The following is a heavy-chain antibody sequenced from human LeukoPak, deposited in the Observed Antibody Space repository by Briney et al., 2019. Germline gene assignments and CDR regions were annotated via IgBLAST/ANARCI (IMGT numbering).Heavy chain of an antibody. D-gene: IGHD4-11*01. CDR2: ISSSSTTT. J-gene: IGHJ4*02. CDR1: GFTFRNYG. Sequence: GGSLRLSCAASGFTFRNYGMNWVRQAPGKGLEWVSYISSSSTTTECAESVKGRFTISRDNAKMSLYLQVRSLRAEDTAAYYCARGGYSRPDYWGQGTQVTVSS. V-gene: IGHV3-48*04. CDR3: ARGGYSRPDY.